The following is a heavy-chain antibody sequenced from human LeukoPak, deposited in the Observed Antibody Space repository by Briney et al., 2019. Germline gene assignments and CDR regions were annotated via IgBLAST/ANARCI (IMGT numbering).Heavy chain of an antibody. V-gene: IGHV4-59*01. CDR2: IYYSGST. CDR3: ARDSKHYYGSGTYSGGFDY. CDR1: GGSISSYY. J-gene: IGHJ4*02. Sequence: SDTLSLTCTVSGGSISSYYWSWIRQPRGKGLEWIGYIYYSGSTNYNPPLKSRVTISVDTSKNQFSLKLSSVTAADTAVYYCARDSKHYYGSGTYSGGFDYWAREPWSPSPQ. D-gene: IGHD3-10*01.